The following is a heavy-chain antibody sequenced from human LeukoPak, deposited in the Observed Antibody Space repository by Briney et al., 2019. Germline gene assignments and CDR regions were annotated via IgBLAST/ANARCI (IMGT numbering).Heavy chain of an antibody. D-gene: IGHD1-26*01. CDR1: GFTFSNAW. CDR3: TTESKWELISSDY. CDR2: SKSKTDGGTK. V-gene: IGHV3-15*01. Sequence: GGSLRLSCAASGFTFSNAWMSWARQAPGQGLEWVGHSKSKTDGGTKDYAAPVKGRFTISRDDSKNTLYLQMNTLKTEDTAVYYCTTESKWELISSDYWGQGTLVTVSS. J-gene: IGHJ4*02.